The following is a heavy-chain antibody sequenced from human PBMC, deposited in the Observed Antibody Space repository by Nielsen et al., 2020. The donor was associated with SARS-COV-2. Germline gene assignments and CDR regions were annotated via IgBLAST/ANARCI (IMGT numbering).Heavy chain of an antibody. D-gene: IGHD6-13*01. J-gene: IGHJ6*02. CDR1: GFTFSTYW. CDR2: INSDGSTT. CDR3: ARGSSWYYDYYYYGMDV. V-gene: IGHV3-74*01. Sequence: GESLKISCAASGFTFSTYWMHWVRQAPGKGLVWVSRINSDGSTTNYADSVKGRFTISRDNAKNSLYLQMNSLRAEDTAVYYCARGSSWYYDYYYYGMDVWGQGTTVTVSS.